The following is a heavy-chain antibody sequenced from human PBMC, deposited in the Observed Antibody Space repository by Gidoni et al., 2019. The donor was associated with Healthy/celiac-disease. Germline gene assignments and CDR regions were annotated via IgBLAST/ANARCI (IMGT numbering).Heavy chain of an antibody. Sequence: EVQLVESGGGLVQPGGSLSLSCAPSGFTFSSYWKPWVRQAPGKGLVGVSRINSDGSSTSYADSVKGRFTISRDNAKNTLYLQMNSLRAEDTAVYYCASLDSSGLHDYWGQGTLVTVSS. CDR1: GFTFSSYW. D-gene: IGHD3-22*01. J-gene: IGHJ4*02. CDR2: INSDGSST. CDR3: ASLDSSGLHDY. V-gene: IGHV3-74*01.